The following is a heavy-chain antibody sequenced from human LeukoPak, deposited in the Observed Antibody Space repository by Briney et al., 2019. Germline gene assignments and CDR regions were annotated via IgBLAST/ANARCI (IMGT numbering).Heavy chain of an antibody. V-gene: IGHV1-2*02. D-gene: IGHD6-13*01. CDR3: ARAFSSSSYHFDY. CDR2: INPNSGGT. J-gene: IGHJ4*02. CDR1: GYTFTGYY. Sequence: ASVKVSCKASGYTFTGYYLHWVRQAPGQGLEWVGWINPNSGGTNYAQNFQGRVTMARDTSITTAYMELSCLSSDDTAVYYCARAFSSSSYHFDYWGQGALATVSS.